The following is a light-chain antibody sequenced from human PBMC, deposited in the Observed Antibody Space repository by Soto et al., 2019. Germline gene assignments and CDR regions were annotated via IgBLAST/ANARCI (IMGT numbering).Light chain of an antibody. V-gene: IGKV1-39*01. J-gene: IGKJ4*01. CDR2: AAS. CDR3: QQSYSTPLT. CDR1: QSISNY. Sequence: DSQMTQSPSILSASVGDRVTITCRASQSISNYLNWYQQKPGKAPKLLIYAASSLQSGVPSRFSGSGSGTDFTLTISSLQPEDFATYYCQQSYSTPLTFGGGTKVDTK.